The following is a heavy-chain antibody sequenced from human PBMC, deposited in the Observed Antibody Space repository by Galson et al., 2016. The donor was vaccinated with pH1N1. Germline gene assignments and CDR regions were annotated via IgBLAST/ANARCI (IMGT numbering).Heavy chain of an antibody. D-gene: IGHD3-3*01. J-gene: IGHJ6*02. CDR3: ASNLRFLEWAQNYYYGMDV. CDR2: ISYDGSNK. Sequence: SLRLSCAASGFTFSNYAMHWVRQAPGKGLEWVALISYDGSNKYYADSVKGRFTISRDNSKNTLYLQMNSLRAEDTAVYYCASNLRFLEWAQNYYYGMDVWGQGTTVTVSS. CDR1: GFTFSNYA. V-gene: IGHV3-30*14.